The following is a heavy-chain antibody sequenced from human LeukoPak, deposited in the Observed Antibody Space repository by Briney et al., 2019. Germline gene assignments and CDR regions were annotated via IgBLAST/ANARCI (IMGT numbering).Heavy chain of an antibody. D-gene: IGHD6-13*01. CDR1: RFTFSSYG. CDR2: IRYDGSNK. V-gene: IGHV3-30*02. CDR3: AKDQAGYSSSWYQPDY. Sequence: GGSLRLSCAASRFTFSSYGMHWVRQAPGKGLEWVAFIRYDGSNKYYADSVKGRFTISRDNSKNTLYLQMNSLRAEDTAVYYCAKDQAGYSSSWYQPDYWGQGTLVTVSS. J-gene: IGHJ4*02.